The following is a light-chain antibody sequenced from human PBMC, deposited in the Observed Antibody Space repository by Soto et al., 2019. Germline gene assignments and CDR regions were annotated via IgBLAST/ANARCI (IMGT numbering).Light chain of an antibody. V-gene: IGLV2-8*01. CDR2: EVS. CDR1: SSDVGGYNY. Sequence: QSVLTQPPSASGSPGQSVTISCTGTSSDVGGYNYVSWYQQNPGKAPKLMIYEVSKRPSGVPDRFSGDKSGNTASLTVSGLQAEDEADYYCSSYAGSNNLVFGGGTKLTVL. CDR3: SSYAGSNNLV. J-gene: IGLJ2*01.